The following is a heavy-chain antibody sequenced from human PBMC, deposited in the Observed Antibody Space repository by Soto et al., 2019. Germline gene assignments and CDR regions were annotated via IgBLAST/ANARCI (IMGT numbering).Heavy chain of an antibody. CDR3: ATTSGYDYRFDY. CDR2: ISSSSSYI. CDR1: GFTFSSYS. Sequence: GGSLRLSCAASGFTFSSYSMNWVRQAPGKGLEWVSSISSSSSYIYYADSVKGRFTISRDNAKNSLYLQMNSLRAEDTAVYYCATTSGYDYRFDYWGQGTLVTVSS. J-gene: IGHJ4*02. V-gene: IGHV3-21*01. D-gene: IGHD5-12*01.